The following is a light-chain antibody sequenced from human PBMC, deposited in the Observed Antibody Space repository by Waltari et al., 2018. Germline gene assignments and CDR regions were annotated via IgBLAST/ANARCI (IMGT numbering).Light chain of an antibody. CDR2: YDS. CDR3: QVWDDTTNSGV. J-gene: IGLJ3*02. V-gene: IGLV3-21*04. CDR1: NIERKS. Sequence: YVVTQPPSVSVAPGKTATSTCGGENIERKSLTWYQQKPGQAPVLVIFYDSDRPSGIPGRFSGSNSGNTATLTISWVEAGDEADYHCQVWDDTTNSGVFGGGTRLTVL.